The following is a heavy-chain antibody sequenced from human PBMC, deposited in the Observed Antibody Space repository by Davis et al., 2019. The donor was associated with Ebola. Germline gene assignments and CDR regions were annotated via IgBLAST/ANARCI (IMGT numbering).Heavy chain of an antibody. D-gene: IGHD6-13*01. V-gene: IGHV1-2*02. CDR1: GYTFTAYY. Sequence: ASVKVSCKASGYTFTAYYMHWVRQAPGQGLEWMGWIDPNSGGTNYAQQFQGRVTMTRDTSINTAYMDLSGLRSDDTAVYYCARGKIATTGTPWFDPWGQGTLVTVSS. J-gene: IGHJ5*02. CDR2: IDPNSGGT. CDR3: ARGKIATTGTPWFDP.